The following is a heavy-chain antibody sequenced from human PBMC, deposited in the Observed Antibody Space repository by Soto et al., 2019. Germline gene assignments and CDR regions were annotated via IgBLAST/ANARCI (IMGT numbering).Heavy chain of an antibody. CDR1: GYTFTSYA. CDR3: ARDMGFGPSDD. V-gene: IGHV1-3*01. D-gene: IGHD3-10*01. CDR2: INAGNGNT. J-gene: IGHJ4*02. Sequence: ASVKVSCKASGYTFTSYAMYWVRQAPGQRLEWMGWINAGNGNTKYSQKFQGRVTITRDTSATTAYMELSSLRSEDTAVYYCARDMGFGPSDDWGQGTLVTVSS.